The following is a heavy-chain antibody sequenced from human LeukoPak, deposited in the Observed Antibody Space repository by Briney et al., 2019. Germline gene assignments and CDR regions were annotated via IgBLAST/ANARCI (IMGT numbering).Heavy chain of an antibody. Sequence: ASVKVSCKASGYTFTSYGISWVRQAPGQGLEWMGWISAYNGNTNYAQKLQGRVTMTTDTSTSTAYMELRSLRSDDTAVYYCARDNYDILTGYYNPLLDWGQGTLVTVSS. CDR2: ISAYNGNT. CDR1: GYTFTSYG. CDR3: ARDNYDILTGYYNPLLD. V-gene: IGHV1-18*01. J-gene: IGHJ4*02. D-gene: IGHD3-9*01.